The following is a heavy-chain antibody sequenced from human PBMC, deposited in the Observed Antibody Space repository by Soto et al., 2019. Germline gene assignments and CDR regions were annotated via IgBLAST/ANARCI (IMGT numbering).Heavy chain of an antibody. CDR1: GASISNTHW. D-gene: IGHD6-13*01. V-gene: IGHV4-4*02. J-gene: IGHJ4*02. CDR3: AIPGAGDFDY. Sequence: ASETLSLSCAVSGASISNTHWWSWDRPPPGKGLEWIGEIYHSGSTNSDPSLKSRVTISVDKYKNKFSLKLSPVTAADTAVYYCAIPGAGDFDYWGQGTLVTVSS. CDR2: IYHSGST.